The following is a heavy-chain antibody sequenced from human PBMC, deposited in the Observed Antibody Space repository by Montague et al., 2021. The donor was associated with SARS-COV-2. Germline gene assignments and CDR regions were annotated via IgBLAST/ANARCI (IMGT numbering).Heavy chain of an antibody. Sequence: SETLSLTCTVSGASIASGNFYWSWIRQPPGKGLEWIGYMYYTGRTNYNPSLESRVTMPVDPSKNQFSLTLTSVTAADTAVYYCARSRANVPSPPGFDYWGQGALVTVSS. J-gene: IGHJ4*02. CDR3: ARSRANVPSPPGFDY. D-gene: IGHD2-2*01. V-gene: IGHV4-61*01. CDR1: GASIASGNFY. CDR2: MYYTGRT.